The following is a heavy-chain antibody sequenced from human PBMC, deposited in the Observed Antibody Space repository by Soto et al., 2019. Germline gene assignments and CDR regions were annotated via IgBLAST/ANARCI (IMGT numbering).Heavy chain of an antibody. CDR3: AFRCGYNVRRNY. D-gene: IGHD5-18*01. CDR2: IFAGDSDT. Sequence: LGESLKTSCHTSGYTLTIYWIGWVRQMPGKGLEWVGIIFAGDSDTRYSTPCQGPVTISVDQSVSTAYLQWSSLKASDPGMYYCAFRCGYNVRRNYWGQETLLTVAS. CDR1: GYTLTIYW. J-gene: IGHJ4*02. V-gene: IGHV5-51*01.